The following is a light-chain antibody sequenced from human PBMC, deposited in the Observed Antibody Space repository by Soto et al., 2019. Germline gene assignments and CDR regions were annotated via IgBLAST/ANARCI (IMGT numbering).Light chain of an antibody. CDR1: SSNIGSNT. V-gene: IGLV1-44*01. CDR2: YNN. CDR3: AAWDDSLYGGV. J-gene: IGLJ3*02. Sequence: QSVLTQPPSASGTPGQRVTISCSGSSSNIGSNTVNWYQQLPGTAPTLLIYYNNQRPSGVPDRFSGSKSGTSAALAISGRQSEDEAHYYCAAWDDSLYGGVFGGGTKVTVL.